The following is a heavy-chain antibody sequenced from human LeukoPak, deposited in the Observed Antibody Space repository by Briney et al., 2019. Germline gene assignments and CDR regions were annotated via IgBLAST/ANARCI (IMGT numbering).Heavy chain of an antibody. Sequence: SETLSLTCTVSGYSISSGYYWGWIRQPPGKGLEWIGSIYHSGSTYYNPSLKSRVTISADTSKNQFSLKRSSVTAADTAVYYCARLAGATPFDYWGQGTLVTVSS. J-gene: IGHJ4*02. CDR3: ARLAGATPFDY. CDR2: IYHSGST. D-gene: IGHD1-26*01. V-gene: IGHV4-38-2*02. CDR1: GYSISSGYY.